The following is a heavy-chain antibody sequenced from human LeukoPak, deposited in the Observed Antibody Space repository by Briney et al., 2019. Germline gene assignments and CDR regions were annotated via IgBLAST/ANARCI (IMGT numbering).Heavy chain of an antibody. J-gene: IGHJ4*02. CDR1: GFTSTSSA. CDR2: IVVGSGNT. V-gene: IGHV1-58*02. CDR3: AAYSSSWVDY. Sequence: GASVKVSCKASGFTSTSSAMQWVRQARGQRLEWIGWIVVGSGNTNYAQKFQERVTITRDMSTSTAYMELSSLRSEDTAVYYCAAYSSSWVDYWGQGTLVTVSS. D-gene: IGHD6-13*01.